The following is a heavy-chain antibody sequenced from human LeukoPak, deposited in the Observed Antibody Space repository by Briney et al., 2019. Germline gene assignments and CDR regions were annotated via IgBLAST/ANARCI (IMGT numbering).Heavy chain of an antibody. V-gene: IGHV3-11*04. CDR2: ISSSDSTI. Sequence: PGGSLRLSCAASGFTFSDYYMSWLRQAPGKGLEWVSYISSSDSTIYSADSVKGRFTISRDNAKNSLYLQMNSLRAEDTAVYYCARLLMVRGVISHMDVWGKGTTDTVSS. D-gene: IGHD3-10*01. J-gene: IGHJ6*03. CDR1: GFTFSDYY. CDR3: ARLLMVRGVISHMDV.